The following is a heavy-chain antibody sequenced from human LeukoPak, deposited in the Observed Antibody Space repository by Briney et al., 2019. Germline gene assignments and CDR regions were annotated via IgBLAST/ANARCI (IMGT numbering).Heavy chain of an antibody. J-gene: IGHJ4*02. CDR3: AKCPYSSGWHHFDY. CDR1: GFTFSSYA. V-gene: IGHV3-23*01. Sequence: GGSLRLSCAASGFTFSSYAMSWVRQAPGKGLEWVSAISGSGGSTYYADSVKGRLTISRDNSKNTLYLQMNSLRAEDTAVYYCAKCPYSSGWHHFDYWGQGTLVTVSS. CDR2: ISGSGGST. D-gene: IGHD6-19*01.